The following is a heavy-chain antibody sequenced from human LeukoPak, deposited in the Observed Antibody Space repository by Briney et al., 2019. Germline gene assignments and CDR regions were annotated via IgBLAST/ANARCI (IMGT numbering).Heavy chain of an antibody. V-gene: IGHV1-3*04. CDR1: GYTFTSYT. J-gene: IGHJ4*02. Sequence: ASVKVSSKASGYTFTSYTIHWVRRAPGQSLEWRGWIDTGKGNTKYSQKFQGRVTITRDTSATTAYMELSSLKSEDTAVYYCARHTFGSSRPSDYWGQGTLVTVSS. CDR2: IDTGKGNT. CDR3: ARHTFGSSRPSDY. D-gene: IGHD2/OR15-2a*01.